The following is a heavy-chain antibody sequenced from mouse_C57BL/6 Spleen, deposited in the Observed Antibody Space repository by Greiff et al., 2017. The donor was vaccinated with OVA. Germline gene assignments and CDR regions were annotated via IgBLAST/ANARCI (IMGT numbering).Heavy chain of an antibody. J-gene: IGHJ3*01. Sequence: EVQLQQSGPELVKPGASVKMSCKASGYTFTDYNMHWVKQSPGKSLEWIGYINPNNGGTSYNQKFKGKATLTVNKSSSTAYMELRSLTSEDSAVYYCAREDYYGSSYEGFAYWGQGTLVTVAA. CDR1: GYTFTDYN. CDR2: INPNNGGT. D-gene: IGHD1-1*01. V-gene: IGHV1-22*01. CDR3: AREDYYGSSYEGFAY.